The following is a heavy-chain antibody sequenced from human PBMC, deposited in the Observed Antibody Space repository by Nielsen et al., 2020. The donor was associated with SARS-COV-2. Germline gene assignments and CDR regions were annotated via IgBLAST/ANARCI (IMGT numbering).Heavy chain of an antibody. CDR3: ARDSYSSERGSYYHQPGY. CDR1: GFTFSSYG. J-gene: IGHJ4*02. D-gene: IGHD1-26*01. CDR2: ISYDGSNK. V-gene: IGHV3-30*03. Sequence: GESLKISCAASGFTFSSYGMHWVRQAPGKGLEWVAVISYDGSNKYYADSVKGRFTISRDNAKNSLYLQMNSLRAEDTAVYYCARDSYSSERGSYYHQPGYWGQGTLVTVSS.